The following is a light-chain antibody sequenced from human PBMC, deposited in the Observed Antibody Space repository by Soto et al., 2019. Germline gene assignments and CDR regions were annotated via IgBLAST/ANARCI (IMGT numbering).Light chain of an antibody. Sequence: QSVLTQPASVSGSPGQSITISCTGTRSDVGAYDFVSWYQHHPGKAPKLMIYEVTKRPSGVPDRFSGSKSGNTASLTVSGLQAEDEADYYCTSHAGNYNFPYVFGTGTKLTVL. V-gene: IGLV2-8*01. J-gene: IGLJ1*01. CDR3: TSHAGNYNFPYV. CDR2: EVT. CDR1: RSDVGAYDF.